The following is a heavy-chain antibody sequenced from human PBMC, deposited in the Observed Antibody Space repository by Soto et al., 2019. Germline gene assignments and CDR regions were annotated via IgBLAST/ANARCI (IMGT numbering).Heavy chain of an antibody. CDR2: IRGGDGSA. CDR1: GFTFSSHA. Sequence: GGSLRLSCAASGFTFSSHAMSWVRQAPGKGLEWVSGIRGGDGSAHYPGSVKGRFTISRDNSESTLYLQMNSLRAEDTAVYYCAKSLMGYNYGGFDYWGQGTLVTVSS. J-gene: IGHJ4*02. CDR3: AKSLMGYNYGGFDY. V-gene: IGHV3-23*01. D-gene: IGHD5-18*01.